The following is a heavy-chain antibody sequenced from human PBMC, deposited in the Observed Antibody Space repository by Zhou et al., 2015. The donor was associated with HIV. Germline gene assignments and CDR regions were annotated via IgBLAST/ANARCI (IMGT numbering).Heavy chain of an antibody. J-gene: IGHJ2*01. CDR3: VRDRTSTFRGWYFDL. D-gene: IGHD3-16*01. V-gene: IGHV3-74*01. CDR1: GFTFSSYG. CDR2: INYYGSST. Sequence: VQLVESGGGVVQPGRSLRLSCAASGFTFSSYGMHWVRQTPGKGLVWVSGINYYGSSTTYADSVKGRFTISRDNAKNTLYLQMNGLRGEDTAVYYCVRDRTSTFRGWYFDLWGLAPWSLSPQ.